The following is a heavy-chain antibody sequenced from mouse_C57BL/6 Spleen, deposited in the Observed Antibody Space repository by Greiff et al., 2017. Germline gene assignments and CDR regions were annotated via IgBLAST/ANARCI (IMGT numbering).Heavy chain of an antibody. CDR3: ARSGDYYCSSFDD. Sequence: EVQGVESGGGLVKPGGSLKLSCAASGFTFSSYAMSWVRQTPEKRLEWVATISDGGSYTYYPDNVKGRFTISRDNAKNNLYLQMSPLKSEYTAKYYGARSGDYYCSSFDDWGQGTTLTVSS. J-gene: IGHJ2*01. D-gene: IGHD1-1*01. CDR2: ISDGGSYT. V-gene: IGHV5-4*01. CDR1: GFTFSSYA.